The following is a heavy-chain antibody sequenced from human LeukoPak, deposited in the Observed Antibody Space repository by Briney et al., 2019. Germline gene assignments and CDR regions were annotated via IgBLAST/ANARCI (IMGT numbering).Heavy chain of an antibody. CDR2: ISYDGIIK. J-gene: IGHJ4*02. V-gene: IGHV3-30*18. D-gene: IGHD6-13*01. CDR1: GFTFRSDA. CDR3: AKDLSTNWSFDY. Sequence: RSLRLSCAASGFTFRSDAMHWVRQAPGKGLEWVAFISYDGIIKHYADSVKGRFTISRDNSKNTLYLQMNSLRGGDTAVYYCAKDLSTNWSFDYWGQGTLVTVSS.